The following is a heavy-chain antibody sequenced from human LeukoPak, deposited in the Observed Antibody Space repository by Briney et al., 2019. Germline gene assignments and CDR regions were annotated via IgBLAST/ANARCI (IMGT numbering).Heavy chain of an antibody. CDR3: ASDSGNWDIDY. CDR2: IDSGWGS. J-gene: IGHJ4*02. Sequence: SETLSLTCTVSVGSISSSGHYWGWVRQPPGKGLEWIGSIDSGWGSHYSPSLKSRVTTSRDTSKNQVSLRLTSVTAADTALYYCASDSGNWDIDYWGQGTLVTASS. V-gene: IGHV4-39*07. CDR1: VGSISSSGHY. D-gene: IGHD7-27*01.